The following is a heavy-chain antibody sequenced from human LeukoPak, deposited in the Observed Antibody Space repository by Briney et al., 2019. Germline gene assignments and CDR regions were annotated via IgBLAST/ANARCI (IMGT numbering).Heavy chain of an antibody. CDR1: GFTFTNFW. V-gene: IGHV3-74*03. CDR3: ARVPVSGYSWFGP. CDR2: INGDGRST. J-gene: IGHJ5*02. D-gene: IGHD3-9*01. Sequence: QPGGSLRLSCAASGFTFTNFWMHWVRQTPGKGLVWVSRINGDGRSTTYADSVKGRFTISRDNAKNTLYLQMNSLRAEDTGVYYCARVPVSGYSWFGPWGQGTLVTVSS.